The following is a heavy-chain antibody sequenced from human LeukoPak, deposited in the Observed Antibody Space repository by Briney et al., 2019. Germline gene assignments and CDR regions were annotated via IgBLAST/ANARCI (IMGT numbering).Heavy chain of an antibody. V-gene: IGHV4-59*01. CDR2: IYNSGST. Sequence: SETLSLTCTVSADSISIYYWTWLRQPPGKGLEWIGYIYNSGSTNYNTSLKSPVTISMDTSKNQFSLKLSSVTAADTAVYCAAEFSNEQWLDWDYWGQGTLVIFSS. J-gene: IGHJ4*02. CDR1: ADSISIYY. D-gene: IGHD6-19*01. CDR3: AAEFSNEQWLDWDY.